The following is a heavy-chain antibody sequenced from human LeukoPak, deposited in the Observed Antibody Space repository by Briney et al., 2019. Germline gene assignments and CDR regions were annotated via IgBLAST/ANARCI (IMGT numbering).Heavy chain of an antibody. CDR3: ARDILATSIAAPYY. CDR2: IFYSGRT. CDR1: GGSISSSAYY. V-gene: IGHV4-39*07. Sequence: SETLSLTCTVSGGSISSSAYYWGWIRQPPGKGLEWIGSIFYSGRTYYNPSLKSRVTMSVDTSKNQFSLRLSSVNAADTAVYYCARDILATSIAAPYYWGQGTLVTVSS. D-gene: IGHD6-13*01. J-gene: IGHJ4*02.